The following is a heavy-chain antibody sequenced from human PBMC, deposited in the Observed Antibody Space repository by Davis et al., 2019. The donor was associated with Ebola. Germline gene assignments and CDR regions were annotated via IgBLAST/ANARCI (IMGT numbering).Heavy chain of an antibody. CDR1: GFTFNTYA. J-gene: IGHJ4*02. D-gene: IGHD6-19*01. V-gene: IGHV3-23*01. Sequence: PGGSLRLSCAASGFTFNTYAMSWVRQPPGKGLEWISSISSSGTVTYYANSVKGRFSISRDNYKDTLYLEINSLRAEDTAVYHCAKDMRSAVPGTPDYWGPGTRVTVSS. CDR3: AKDMRSAVPGTPDY. CDR2: ISSSGTVT.